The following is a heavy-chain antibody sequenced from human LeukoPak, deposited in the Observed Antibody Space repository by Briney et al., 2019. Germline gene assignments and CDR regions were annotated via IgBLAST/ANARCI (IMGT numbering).Heavy chain of an antibody. D-gene: IGHD6-13*01. Sequence: ASVTVSCKASGYTFTSYGISWVRQAPGQGLEWMGWISAYNGNTNYAQKLQGRVTMTTDTSTSTAYMELRSLRSDDTAVYYCARAGIYSSSWYLLQDYWGQGTLVTVSS. V-gene: IGHV1-18*01. CDR2: ISAYNGNT. CDR1: GYTFTSYG. CDR3: ARAGIYSSSWYLLQDY. J-gene: IGHJ4*02.